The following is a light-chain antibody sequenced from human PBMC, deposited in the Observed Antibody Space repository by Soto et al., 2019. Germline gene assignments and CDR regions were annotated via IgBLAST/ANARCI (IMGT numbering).Light chain of an antibody. Sequence: DIVMTQSPDSLAVSLGERATINCKSSQSVLYRSNNKNYLAWYQQKPGQPPKLLIYWASTRESGVPDRFSGSGSGTDFTLTISSLQAEDEAVYYCQQYYNTPLTFGGGTKVEIK. CDR2: WAS. V-gene: IGKV4-1*01. CDR1: QSVLYRSNNKNY. J-gene: IGKJ4*01. CDR3: QQYYNTPLT.